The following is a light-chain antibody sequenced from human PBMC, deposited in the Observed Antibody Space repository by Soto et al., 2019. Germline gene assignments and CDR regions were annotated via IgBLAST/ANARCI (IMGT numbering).Light chain of an antibody. CDR2: EVS. CDR3: FSYTSSGTYV. CDR1: SSDVGKYKY. V-gene: IGLV2-14*01. J-gene: IGLJ1*01. Sequence: QSVLTQPASVSGSPGQSITISCTGTSSDVGKYKYVSWYQQHPGKAPKLMIYEVSNRPSGVSNRFSGSKSGNTASLTISGLQAEDETDYYCFSYTSSGTYVFGTGTNVTVL.